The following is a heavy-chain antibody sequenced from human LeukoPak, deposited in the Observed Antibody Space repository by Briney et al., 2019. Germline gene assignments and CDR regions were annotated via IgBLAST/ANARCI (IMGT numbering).Heavy chain of an antibody. CDR2: ISGSGGST. CDR1: GFTFSSYG. J-gene: IGHJ4*02. V-gene: IGHV3-23*01. D-gene: IGHD5-18*01. CDR3: AKVDTAMVTGFDY. Sequence: GGSLRLSCAASGFTFSSYGMSWVRQAPGKGLEWVSAISGSGGSTYYADSVKGRFTISRDNSKNTLYLQMNSLRAEDTAVYYCAKVDTAMVTGFDYWGQGTLVTVSS.